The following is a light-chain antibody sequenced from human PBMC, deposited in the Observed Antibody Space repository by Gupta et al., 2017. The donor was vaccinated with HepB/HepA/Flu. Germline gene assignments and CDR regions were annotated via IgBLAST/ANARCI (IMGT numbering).Light chain of an antibody. CDR1: QTVSRS. CDR3: QQSNSTLRT. J-gene: IGKJ1*01. Sequence: DVQMTQSPTSLSASAGDRVIITCRASQTVSRSLNWYQQKPGRAPQLLIYAVSSLQSGVSARFSGSGSGTDFTLTISSLESEDSVTYFCQQSNSTLRTFGQGTKVEI. CDR2: AVS. V-gene: IGKV1-39*01.